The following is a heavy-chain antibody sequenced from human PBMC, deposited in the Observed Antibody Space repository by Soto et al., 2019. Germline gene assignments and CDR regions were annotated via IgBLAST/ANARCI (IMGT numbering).Heavy chain of an antibody. CDR3: AKPPDFVLRFLEWLSNLAYFDY. J-gene: IGHJ4*02. CDR2: ISGSGGST. Sequence: EVQLLESGGGLVQPGGSLRLSCAASGFTFSSYAMSWVRQAPGKGLEWVSAISGSGGSTYYADSVKGRFTISRDNSKNTLYLQMNSLRAEDTAVYYCAKPPDFVLRFLEWLSNLAYFDYWGQGTLVTVSS. CDR1: GFTFSSYA. D-gene: IGHD3-3*01. V-gene: IGHV3-23*01.